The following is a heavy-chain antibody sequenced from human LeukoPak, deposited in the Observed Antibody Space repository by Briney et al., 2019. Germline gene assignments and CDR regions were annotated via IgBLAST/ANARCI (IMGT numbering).Heavy chain of an antibody. J-gene: IGHJ4*02. V-gene: IGHV3-9*01. CDR2: ISWNSGSI. D-gene: IGHD3-22*01. CDR1: GFTFDDYA. CDR3: AREPYYYDSSGTEYYFDY. Sequence: GGSLRLSCAASGFTFDDYAMHWVRQAPGKGLEWVSGISWNSGSIGYADSVKGRFAISRDNAKNSLYLQMNSLRSDDTAVYYCAREPYYYDSSGTEYYFDYWGQGTLVTVSS.